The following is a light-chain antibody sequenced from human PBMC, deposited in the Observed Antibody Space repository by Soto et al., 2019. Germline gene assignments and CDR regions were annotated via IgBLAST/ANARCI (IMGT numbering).Light chain of an antibody. CDR1: SGHSSYA. CDR2: VNMDGSH. Sequence: QLVLTQSPSASASLGASVKLTCTLSSGHSSYAITWLQQQPEKGPRYLMKVNMDGSHSKGDGIPDRFSGSSSGTERYLTIPSLPSEGEAPYYCQAWGAGLPVFGGGTKLTVL. V-gene: IGLV4-69*01. J-gene: IGLJ2*01. CDR3: QAWGAGLPV.